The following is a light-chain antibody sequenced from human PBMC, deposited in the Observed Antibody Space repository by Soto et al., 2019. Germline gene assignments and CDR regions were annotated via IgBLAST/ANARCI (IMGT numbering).Light chain of an antibody. CDR3: MHALQTPGT. CDR1: QSLLHSNGYNY. J-gene: IGKJ1*01. Sequence: DIVMTQSPLSLPVTPGEPASISCRSSQSLLHSNGYNYLDWYLQKPGQSPQLLIYLGSNRASGVPDRFSGSGSGTDFTLKISRVEAEDVAVYYCMHALQTPGTFGQGTKVDIK. CDR2: LGS. V-gene: IGKV2-28*01.